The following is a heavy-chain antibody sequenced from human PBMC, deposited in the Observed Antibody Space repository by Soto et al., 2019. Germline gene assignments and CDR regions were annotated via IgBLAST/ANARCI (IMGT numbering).Heavy chain of an antibody. V-gene: IGHV6-1*01. CDR2: TYYRSKWYN. Sequence: SQTLSLTCVISGNSVSSNSAAWNWIRQSRKRGLEWRGRTYYRSKWYNDYAVSVKSRITINPDTSKSPSSLQLSSVTAEDTSVYYCARDGYYGSGADGFDIWGQGTMVTVSS. CDR3: ARDGYYGSGADGFDI. D-gene: IGHD3-10*01. CDR1: GNSVSSNSAA. J-gene: IGHJ3*02.